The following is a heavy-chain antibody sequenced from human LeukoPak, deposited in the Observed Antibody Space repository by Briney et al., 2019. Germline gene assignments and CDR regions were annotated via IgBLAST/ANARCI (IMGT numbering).Heavy chain of an antibody. D-gene: IGHD5/OR15-5a*01. V-gene: IGHV4-34*01. Sequence: NAGGSLRLSCAASGFTFSSYSMNWVRQAPGKGLEWIGEINHSGSTNYNPSLKSRVTISVDTSKNQFSLKLSSVTAADTAVYYCARANRVSLYYFDYWGQGTLVTVSS. CDR2: INHSGST. J-gene: IGHJ4*02. CDR3: ARANRVSLYYFDY. CDR1: GFTFSSYS.